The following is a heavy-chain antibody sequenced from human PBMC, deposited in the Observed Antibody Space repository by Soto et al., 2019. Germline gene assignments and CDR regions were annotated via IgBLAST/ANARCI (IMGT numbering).Heavy chain of an antibody. CDR1: GGSISNYY. J-gene: IGHJ4*02. Sequence: SETLSLTCIVSGGSISNYYWSWIRQPPGKGLEWIGYIYYRGSTNYNPSLKSRVTISVDTSKNQFSLKPSSVTAADTAVYYCARGGYNWNDVTDYWGQGTLVTVSS. D-gene: IGHD1-20*01. CDR2: IYYRGST. V-gene: IGHV4-59*01. CDR3: ARGGYNWNDVTDY.